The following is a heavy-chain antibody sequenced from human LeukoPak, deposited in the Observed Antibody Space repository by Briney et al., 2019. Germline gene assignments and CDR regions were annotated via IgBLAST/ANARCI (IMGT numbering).Heavy chain of an antibody. D-gene: IGHD3-16*02. CDR2: ISSSSSTI. Sequence: PGGSLRLSCAASGFTFSSYSMNWVRQAPGKGLEWVSYISSSSSTIYYADSVKGRFTISRDNSKNTLYLQMNSLRAEDTAVYYCAKDRGMITFGGVIAYEGFDYWGQGTLVTVSS. CDR1: GFTFSSYS. V-gene: IGHV3-48*01. CDR3: AKDRGMITFGGVIAYEGFDY. J-gene: IGHJ4*02.